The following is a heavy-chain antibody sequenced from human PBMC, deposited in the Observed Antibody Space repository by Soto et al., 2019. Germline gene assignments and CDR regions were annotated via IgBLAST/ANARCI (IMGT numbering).Heavy chain of an antibody. CDR1: GFTLSSYP. CDR2: LSGSGTST. CDR3: AKSYSTSWYSFDY. Sequence: PGGSLRLSCAASGFTLSSYPMNWARQAPGKGLEWVSALSGSGTSTYYADSVKGRFTISRDDSKNTLYLQMNNLRDEDTAVYYCAKSYSTSWYSFDYWGQGTLVTVSS. J-gene: IGHJ4*02. V-gene: IGHV3-23*01. D-gene: IGHD6-13*01.